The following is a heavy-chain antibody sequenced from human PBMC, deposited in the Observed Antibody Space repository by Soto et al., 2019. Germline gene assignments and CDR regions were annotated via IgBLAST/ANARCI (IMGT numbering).Heavy chain of an antibody. CDR2: ISWNSGSI. CDR3: AKDMDPDIVVVPAAPPV. CDR1: GFTFDDYA. D-gene: IGHD2-2*01. Sequence: EVQLVESGGGVVQPGRSLRLSCAASGFTFDDYAMHWVRQAPGKGLEWVSGISWNSGSIGYADSVKGRFTISRDNAKNSLYLQMNSLRAEDTALYYCAKDMDPDIVVVPAAPPVLGKGTTVTVSS. V-gene: IGHV3-9*01. J-gene: IGHJ6*04.